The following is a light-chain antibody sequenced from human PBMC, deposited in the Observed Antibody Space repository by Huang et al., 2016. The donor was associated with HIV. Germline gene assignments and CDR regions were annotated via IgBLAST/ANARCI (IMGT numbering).Light chain of an antibody. J-gene: IGKJ2*01. V-gene: IGKV3-11*01. CDR2: DAS. CDR1: QSIDTY. CDR3: QQRST. Sequence: EIVLTQSPATLSLSPGESATLSCRASQSIDTYLAWYQQKPGQAPRLLIYDASNRATAIPPRFSGSGSGTDFTLTISSLEPEDFAIYYCQQRSTFGQGTRLEIK.